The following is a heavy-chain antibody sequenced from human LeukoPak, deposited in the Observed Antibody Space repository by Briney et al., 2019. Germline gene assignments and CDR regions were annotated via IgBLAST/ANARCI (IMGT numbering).Heavy chain of an antibody. CDR2: IYYSGCT. Sequence: PSETLSLTCTVSGGSISNYYWSWIRQPPGKGLEYIGHIYYSGCTNYNPSLKSRVTISVDSSRNQFSLKLTSVTAADTAVYYCARRGYCSGSSCYLFDYWGQGTLVTVSS. V-gene: IGHV4-59*08. CDR3: ARRGYCSGSSCYLFDY. J-gene: IGHJ4*02. D-gene: IGHD2-15*01. CDR1: GGSISNYY.